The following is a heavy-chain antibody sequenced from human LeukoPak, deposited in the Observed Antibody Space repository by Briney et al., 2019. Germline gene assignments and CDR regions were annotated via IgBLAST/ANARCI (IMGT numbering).Heavy chain of an antibody. CDR2: INAPGSDT. CDR3: ARVPNWFDP. CDR1: GFTFNNYW. Sequence: PGGSLRLFCVASGFTFNNYWMHWVRQAPGKGLEWVSRINAPGSDTSYAGSVKGRFTISRDNARNTLYLHMTSLRAEGTAVYYCARVPNWFDPWGQGTLVTVSS. J-gene: IGHJ5*02. V-gene: IGHV3-74*01.